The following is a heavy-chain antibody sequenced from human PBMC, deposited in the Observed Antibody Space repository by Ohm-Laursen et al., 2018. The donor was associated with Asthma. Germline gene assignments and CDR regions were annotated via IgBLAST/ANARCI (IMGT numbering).Heavy chain of an antibody. CDR3: AREIPVYYDSSGSYAFDI. Sequence: SETLSLTCTVSGGSISSYYWSWIRQPPGKGLEWIGYIYYSGSTNYNPSLKSRVTISVDTSKNQFSLKLSSVTAADTAVYYCAREIPVYYDSSGSYAFDIWGQGTMVTVSS. CDR1: GGSISSYY. V-gene: IGHV4-59*12. J-gene: IGHJ3*02. CDR2: IYYSGST. D-gene: IGHD3-22*01.